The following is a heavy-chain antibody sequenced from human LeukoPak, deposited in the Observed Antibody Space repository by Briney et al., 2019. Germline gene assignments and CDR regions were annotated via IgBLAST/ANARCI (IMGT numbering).Heavy chain of an antibody. CDR2: INHSGSI. J-gene: IGHJ6*03. V-gene: IGHV4-34*01. CDR1: GGSSSGYY. CDR3: ARRVGRYFGERAYYYNYMDV. D-gene: IGHD3-10*01. Sequence: SETLSLTCAVYGGSSSGYYWSWIRQPPGKGLEWIGEINHSGSIKRNPSLKSRVTISVDTSKNQFSLKLSSVTAADTAVYYCARRVGRYFGERAYYYNYMDVWDKGTTVTISS.